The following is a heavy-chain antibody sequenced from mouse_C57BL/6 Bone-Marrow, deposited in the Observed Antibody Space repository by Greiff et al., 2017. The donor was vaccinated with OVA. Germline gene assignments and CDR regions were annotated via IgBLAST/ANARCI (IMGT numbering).Heavy chain of an antibody. CDR1: GFTFSSYA. CDR3: TRASNYLDY. J-gene: IGHJ2*01. CDR2: ISSGGDYI. Sequence: EVMLVESGEGLVKPGGSLKLSCAASGFTFSSYAMSWVRQTPEKRLEWVAYISSGGDYIYCADTVKGRFTISRDNARNTLYLQMSSLKSEDTAMYYCTRASNYLDYWGQGTTLTVSS. V-gene: IGHV5-9-1*02.